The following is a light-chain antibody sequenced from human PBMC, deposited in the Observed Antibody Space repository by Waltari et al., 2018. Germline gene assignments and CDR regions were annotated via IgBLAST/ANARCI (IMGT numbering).Light chain of an antibody. CDR2: GKH. Sequence: SSELTQDPAVSVALGQTVRITCQGDSLSSSYASWYQQKPGQAPVLVIHGKHNRPSGIPDRFPGSSSGNTASLTITGAQAEEEADYYCNSRDSSGNVVFGGGTKLTVL. J-gene: IGLJ2*01. CDR1: SLSSSY. CDR3: NSRDSSGNVV. V-gene: IGLV3-19*01.